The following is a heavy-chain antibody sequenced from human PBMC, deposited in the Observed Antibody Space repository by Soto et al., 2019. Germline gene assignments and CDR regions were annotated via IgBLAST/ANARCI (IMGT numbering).Heavy chain of an antibody. Sequence: LEILSLTCTVSGGSISSYCWSWIRQPPGKGLEWIGYIYYSGSTNYNPSLKSRVTISVDTSKNQFSLKLSSVTAADTAVYYCARDSVTRPFDYWGQGTLVTVSS. CDR3: ARDSVTRPFDY. V-gene: IGHV4-59*01. CDR1: GGSISSYC. CDR2: IYYSGST. J-gene: IGHJ4*02. D-gene: IGHD4-17*01.